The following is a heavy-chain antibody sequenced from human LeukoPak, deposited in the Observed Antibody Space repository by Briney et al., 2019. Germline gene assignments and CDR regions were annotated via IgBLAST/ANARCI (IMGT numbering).Heavy chain of an antibody. CDR3: ARRGSGSYSENYFDY. CDR2: IIPILGIA. V-gene: IGHV1-69*04. CDR1: GGTFSSYA. Sequence: SSVKVSCKASGGTFSSYAISWVRQAPGQGLEWMGRIIPILGIANYAQKFQGRVTITADKSTSTAYMELSSLRSEDTTVYYCARRGSGSYSENYFDYWGQGTLVTVSS. J-gene: IGHJ4*02. D-gene: IGHD1-26*01.